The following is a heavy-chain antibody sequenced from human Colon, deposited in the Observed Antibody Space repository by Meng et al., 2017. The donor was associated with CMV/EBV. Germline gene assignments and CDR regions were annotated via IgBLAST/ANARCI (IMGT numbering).Heavy chain of an antibody. Sequence: SLKISCAASGFIFNDFAMHWVRQAPGKGLEWVATVNWNSGAIHYAASVKGRFTISRDNAKNSLSLQMNSLRPEDTALHYCVKAQTTTQSNYFGDWGQGTLVTVSS. CDR1: GFIFNDFA. V-gene: IGHV3-9*01. D-gene: IGHD1-14*01. CDR3: VKAQTTTQSNYFGD. J-gene: IGHJ4*02. CDR2: VNWNSGAI.